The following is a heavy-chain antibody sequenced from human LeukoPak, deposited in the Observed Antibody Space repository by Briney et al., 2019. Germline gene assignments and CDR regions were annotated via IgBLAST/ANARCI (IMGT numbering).Heavy chain of an antibody. Sequence: SGGSLRLSCAASGFTFSSYAMHWVRQAPGKGLEWVAVISYDGSNKYYADSVKGRFTISRDNSKNTLYLQMNSLRAEDTVVYYCARDPSRGYFDWLLFATYDYWGQGTLVTVSS. CDR2: ISYDGSNK. CDR3: ARDPSRGYFDWLLFATYDY. CDR1: GFTFSSYA. D-gene: IGHD3-9*01. V-gene: IGHV3-30*04. J-gene: IGHJ4*02.